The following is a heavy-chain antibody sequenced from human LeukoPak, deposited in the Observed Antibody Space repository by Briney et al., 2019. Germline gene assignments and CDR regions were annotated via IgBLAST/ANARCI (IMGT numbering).Heavy chain of an antibody. V-gene: IGHV4-34*01. J-gene: IGHJ5*02. CDR3: ARPVRMTRALNWFDP. Sequence: SETLSLTCAVYGGSFSGYYWSWIRQPPGKGLEWIGEINHSGSTNYNPSLKSRVTISVDTSKNQFSLKLSSVTAADTAVYYCARPVRMTRALNWFDPWGQGTLVTVSS. CDR2: INHSGST. CDR1: GGSFSGYY. D-gene: IGHD2/OR15-2a*01.